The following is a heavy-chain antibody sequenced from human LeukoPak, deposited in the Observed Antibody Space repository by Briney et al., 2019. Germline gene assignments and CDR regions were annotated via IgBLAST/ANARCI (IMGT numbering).Heavy chain of an antibody. CDR2: FDPEDGET. D-gene: IGHD2-2*02. CDR1: GYTLTELS. J-gene: IGHJ4*02. V-gene: IGHV1-24*01. CDR3: AKAVGYCSSTSCYTTSGLDY. Sequence: ASVKVSCKVSGYTLTELSMHWVRQAPGKGLEWMGGFDPEDGETIYAQKFQGRVTMTEDTSTDTAYMELSSLRSEDMAVYYCAKAVGYCSSTSCYTTSGLDYWGQGTLVTVSS.